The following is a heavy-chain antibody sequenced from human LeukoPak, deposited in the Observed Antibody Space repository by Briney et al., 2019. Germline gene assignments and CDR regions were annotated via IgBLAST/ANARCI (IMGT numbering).Heavy chain of an antibody. D-gene: IGHD3-16*01. CDR3: ARDGGEGGKSAFDI. CDR2: TKSKAKSYAT. CDR1: GFTFSDQY. Sequence: PGGSLRLSCAASGFTFSDQYIDWVRQAPGKGPEWVGRTKSKAKSYATEYAASVRGRFTISRDDSKNLVYLQMNSLKTEDTAVYYCARDGGEGGKSAFDIWGQGTMVTVSS. J-gene: IGHJ3*02. V-gene: IGHV3-72*01.